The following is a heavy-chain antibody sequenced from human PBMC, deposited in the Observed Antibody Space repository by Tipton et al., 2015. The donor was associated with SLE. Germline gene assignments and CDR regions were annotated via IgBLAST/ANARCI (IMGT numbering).Heavy chain of an antibody. Sequence: TLSLTCAVYVGSFSGYYWSWIRQPPGKGLEWIGEINHSGSTNYNPSLKSRVTISVDTSKNQFSLKLSSVTAADTAVYYCARGHTAMVGSLYYYGMDVWGQGTTVTVSS. CDR3: ARGHTAMVGSLYYYGMDV. CDR1: VGSFSGYY. J-gene: IGHJ6*02. V-gene: IGHV4-34*01. CDR2: INHSGST. D-gene: IGHD5-18*01.